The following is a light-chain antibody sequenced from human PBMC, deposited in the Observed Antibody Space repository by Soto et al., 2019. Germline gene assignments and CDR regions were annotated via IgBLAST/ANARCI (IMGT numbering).Light chain of an antibody. CDR2: ENN. CDR3: ATWDGSLSVGV. CDR1: SSNLGINF. J-gene: IGLJ2*01. Sequence: HSVLTHPPSVAAAPEQKVTISCSGGSSNLGINFVSWYQQFPGGVPKLLIYENNKRPSGIPDRFSGAKSGTSATLDITGRQAGDEADYYCATWDGSLSVGVFGGGTKLTVL. V-gene: IGLV1-51*02.